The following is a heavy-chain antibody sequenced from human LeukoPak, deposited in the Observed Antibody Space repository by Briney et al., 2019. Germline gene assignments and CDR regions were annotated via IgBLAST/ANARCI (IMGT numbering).Heavy chain of an antibody. CDR2: IGRYGGDI. CDR3: AKYAPPTTVVTRFFDS. J-gene: IGHJ4*02. Sequence: PGGSLRLSCAASGFTFSSYAMTWVRQAPGKGLEWVSVIGRYGGDIHYADSVEGRFTISRDNSKNTLYLQMNSLRVEDTAIYYFAKYAPPTTVVTRFFDSWGQGTLVTVSS. V-gene: IGHV3-23*01. CDR1: GFTFSSYA. D-gene: IGHD4-23*01.